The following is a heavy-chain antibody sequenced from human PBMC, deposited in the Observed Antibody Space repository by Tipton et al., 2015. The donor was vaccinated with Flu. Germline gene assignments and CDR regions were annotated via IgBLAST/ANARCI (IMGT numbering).Heavy chain of an antibody. V-gene: IGHV4-38-2*01. Sequence: TLSLTCAVSGDSISSDYYWGWIRQFPGKGLEWIGSISHSGSTYYKPSLKSRVTISVDTFKNQFSLKLSSVTAADAAMYFCARGDYGDYDHEADAFDIWGQGTLVTVSA. CDR2: ISHSGST. CDR3: ARGDYGDYDHEADAFDI. CDR1: GDSISSDYY. D-gene: IGHD4-17*01. J-gene: IGHJ3*02.